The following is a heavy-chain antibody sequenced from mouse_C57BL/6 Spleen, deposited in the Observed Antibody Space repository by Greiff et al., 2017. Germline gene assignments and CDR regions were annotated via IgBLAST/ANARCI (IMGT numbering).Heavy chain of an antibody. CDR3: ARGAYDGYYFDY. D-gene: IGHD2-3*01. CDR1: GYAFSSSW. V-gene: IGHV1-82*01. CDR2: IYPGDGDT. Sequence: VKVVESGPELVKPGASVKISCKASGYAFSSSWMNWVKQRPGKGLEWIGRIYPGDGDTNYNGKFKGKAPLTADKSSSTAYMQLSSLTSEDSAVYFCARGAYDGYYFDYWGQGTTLTVSS. J-gene: IGHJ2*01.